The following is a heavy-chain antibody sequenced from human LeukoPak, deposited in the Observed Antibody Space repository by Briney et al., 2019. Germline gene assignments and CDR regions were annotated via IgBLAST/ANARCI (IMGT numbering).Heavy chain of an antibody. CDR3: ARALYYYGSGSQDDAFDI. CDR2: IIPIFGTA. D-gene: IGHD3-10*01. Sequence: ASVKVSCKASGGTFSSYAISWVRQAPGQGLEWMGGIIPIFGTANYAQKFQGRVTITADKSTSTAYMELSSLRSDDTAVYYCARALYYYGSGSQDDAFDIWGQGTMVTVSS. CDR1: GGTFSSYA. V-gene: IGHV1-69*06. J-gene: IGHJ3*02.